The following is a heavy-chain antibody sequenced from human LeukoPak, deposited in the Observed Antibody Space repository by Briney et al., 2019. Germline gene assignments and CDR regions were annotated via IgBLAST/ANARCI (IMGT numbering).Heavy chain of an antibody. V-gene: IGHV4-61*02. CDR2: IYTSGNT. J-gene: IGHJ4*02. D-gene: IGHD6-13*01. CDR1: GGSISSGSYY. Sequence: SSETLSLTCTVSGGSISSGSYYWSWIRQPAGKGLEWIGRIYTSGNTNYNPSLKSRVTISIDTSKNQFSLKLSSVAAADTAVYYCARGEVAAALTNWGQGTLVTVSS. CDR3: ARGEVAAALTN.